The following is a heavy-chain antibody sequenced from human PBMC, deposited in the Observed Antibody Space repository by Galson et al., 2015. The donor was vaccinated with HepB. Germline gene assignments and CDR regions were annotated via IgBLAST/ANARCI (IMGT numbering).Heavy chain of an antibody. CDR1: GFTLSSYA. D-gene: IGHD6-13*01. V-gene: IGHV3-23*01. CDR3: AKDVNPSSSWQELRVSYFDY. J-gene: IGHJ4*02. Sequence: SLRLSCAASGFTLSSYAMSWVRHARGKGLEWVSAISGSGGSTYYADSVRCRFTISRDNSKNTLYLQMNSLRAEDTAVYYCAKDVNPSSSWQELRVSYFDYWGQGTLVTVSS. CDR2: ISGSGGST.